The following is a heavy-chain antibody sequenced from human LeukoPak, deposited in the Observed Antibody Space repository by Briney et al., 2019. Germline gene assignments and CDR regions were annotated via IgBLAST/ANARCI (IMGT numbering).Heavy chain of an antibody. D-gene: IGHD5-18*01. Sequence: GGSLRLSCAASGFTFSSYAMSWGRQAPGKGLEWVSAISGSGGSTYYADSVKGRFTISRDNSKNTLYLQMNSLRAEDTAVYYCARRKDTAMAPFDYWGQGTLVTVSS. J-gene: IGHJ4*02. CDR1: GFTFSSYA. CDR3: ARRKDTAMAPFDY. V-gene: IGHV3-23*01. CDR2: ISGSGGST.